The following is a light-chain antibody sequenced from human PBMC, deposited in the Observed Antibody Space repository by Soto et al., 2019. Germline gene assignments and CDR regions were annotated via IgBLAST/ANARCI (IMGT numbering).Light chain of an antibody. CDR1: SSNIGADYE. CDR3: QSYDSSLSGSYV. V-gene: IGLV1-40*01. CDR2: GNS. J-gene: IGLJ1*01. Sequence: QSALTQPPSVSGAPGQRVTISCTGSSSNIGADYEVHWYQQLPGTVPKLLIYGNSNRPSGVPDRFSGSKSGTSASLAITGLQAEDEADYYCQSYDSSLSGSYVXGTGTKVTVL.